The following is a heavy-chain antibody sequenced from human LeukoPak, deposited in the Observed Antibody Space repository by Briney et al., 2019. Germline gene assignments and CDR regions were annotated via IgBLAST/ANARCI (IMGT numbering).Heavy chain of an antibody. CDR2: INHSGST. J-gene: IGHJ6*03. D-gene: IGHD3-10*01. Sequence: SETLSLTCAVYGGSFSGYYWSWIRQPPGKGLEWIGEINHSGSTNYNPSLKSQVTISVDTSKNQFSLKLSSVTAADTAVYYCARSGSYYYYYYMDVWGKGTTVTVSS. CDR3: ARSGSYYYYYYMDV. CDR1: GGSFSGYY. V-gene: IGHV4-34*01.